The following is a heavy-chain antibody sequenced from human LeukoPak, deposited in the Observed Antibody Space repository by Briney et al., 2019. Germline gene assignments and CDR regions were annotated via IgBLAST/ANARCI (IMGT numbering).Heavy chain of an antibody. V-gene: IGHV3-21*01. CDR2: ITPTTDNI. CDR3: ARLAGPRPGTYYFDF. D-gene: IGHD6-19*01. CDR1: GFTYSDYA. Sequence: GGSLRLSCAASGFTYSDYAMEWVRQTPGKGLEWVSSITPTTDNIYYTPSVEGRFTISRDNAKHSLYLQMNNLRADDTAVYYCARLAGPRPGTYYFDFWGQGVQVTVSP. J-gene: IGHJ4*02.